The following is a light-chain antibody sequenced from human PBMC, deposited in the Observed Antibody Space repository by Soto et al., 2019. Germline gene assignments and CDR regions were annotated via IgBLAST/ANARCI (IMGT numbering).Light chain of an antibody. CDR2: AAS. CDR3: QQTYDTPFT. J-gene: IGKJ3*01. V-gene: IGKV1-39*01. CDR1: QSISTY. Sequence: DIQMTQSPSSLSASVGYRVTITCRASQSISTYLSWYQQKPGQAPKVIIYAASRLERGVPSRFSGSGSVTDFALTVSSLQPEDFATYYCQQTYDTPFTFGPGTTV.